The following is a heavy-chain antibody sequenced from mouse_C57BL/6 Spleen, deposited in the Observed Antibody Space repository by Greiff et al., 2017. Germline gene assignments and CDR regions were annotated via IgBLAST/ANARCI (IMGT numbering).Heavy chain of an antibody. CDR2: IRSKSNNYAT. J-gene: IGHJ3*01. V-gene: IGHV10-1*01. Sequence: VQLQQSGGGLVQPKGSLKLSCAASGFSFNTYAMNWVRQAPGKGLEWVARIRSKSNNYATYYADSVKDRFTISRDDSESMLYLQMNNLKTEDTAMYYCVSYYYGSSYAWFAYWGQGTLVTVSA. CDR3: VSYYYGSSYAWFAY. D-gene: IGHD1-1*01. CDR1: GFSFNTYA.